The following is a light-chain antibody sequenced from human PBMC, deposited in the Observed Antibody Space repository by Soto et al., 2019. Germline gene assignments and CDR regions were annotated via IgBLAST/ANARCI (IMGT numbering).Light chain of an antibody. CDR1: SSDVGGYNY. V-gene: IGLV2-14*01. Sequence: QSVLTQPASVSGSPGQSITISCTGTSSDVGGYNYVSWYQQHPGKAPKLMIYEVSNRPSGDSNRFSGSKSGNTASLTISGLQAEDEADYYCSSFTSINTWVFGGGTKLTVL. J-gene: IGLJ3*02. CDR2: EVS. CDR3: SSFTSINTWV.